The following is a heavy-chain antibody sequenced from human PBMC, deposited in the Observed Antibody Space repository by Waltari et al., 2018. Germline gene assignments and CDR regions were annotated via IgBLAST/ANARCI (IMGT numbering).Heavy chain of an antibody. CDR2: SNPNSGDK. CDR1: GYAFSGFY. V-gene: IGHV1-2*02. D-gene: IGHD3-16*02. CDR3: ARDQYGGYPPNAFDL. J-gene: IGHJ3*01. Sequence: AQLMQSGAEVKQPGASVKVSCKASGYAFSGFYIHWVRQAPGQGLEWNGWSNPNSGDKHHAQKVQDSVTLTRDTSITTTYLELSSLSSDDAAVYFCARDQYGGYPPNAFDLWGQGTKVTVSS.